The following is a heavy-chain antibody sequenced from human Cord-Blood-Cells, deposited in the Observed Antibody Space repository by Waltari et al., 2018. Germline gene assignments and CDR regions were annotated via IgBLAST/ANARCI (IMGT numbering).Heavy chain of an antibody. D-gene: IGHD3-10*01. Sequence: EVQLVESGGGLVQHGGSLRLSCAASAFPVSSNYMSWVRQAPGKGLEWVSVIYSGGSTYYADSVKGRFTISRDNSKNTLYLQMNSLRAEDTAVYYCARGPGKGAFDIWGQGTMVTVSS. CDR1: AFPVSSNY. CDR3: ARGPGKGAFDI. J-gene: IGHJ3*02. CDR2: IYSGGST. V-gene: IGHV3-66*01.